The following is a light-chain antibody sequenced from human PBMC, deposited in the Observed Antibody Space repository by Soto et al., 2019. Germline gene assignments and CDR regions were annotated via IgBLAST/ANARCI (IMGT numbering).Light chain of an antibody. CDR3: QRYNSYSES. V-gene: IGKV1-5*03. J-gene: IGKJ1*01. CDR2: KAS. CDR1: QTISSW. Sequence: SQMTGSRLTLAGCGGNKENITCRASQTISSWLAWYQQKPGKAPKLLIYKASTLKSGVPSRFSGSGSGTEFTPTIHNMQPDDFATSYRQRYNSYSESFGQGTTVDFK.